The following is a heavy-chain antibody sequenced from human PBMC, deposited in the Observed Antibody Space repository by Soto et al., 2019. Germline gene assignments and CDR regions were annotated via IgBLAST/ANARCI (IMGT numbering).Heavy chain of an antibody. CDR3: VRGVGAGSALGRLDY. D-gene: IGHD6-6*01. J-gene: IGHJ4*02. Sequence: EVQLVESGGGLVQPGGSLRLSCAASGFTFSSYWMDWVRQAPGQGLVWVSRINSDGRTTSYADSVKGRFTISRDSAKNTLYLQMSSLSAEDTAVYYCVRGVGAGSALGRLDYWGQGTLVTVSS. CDR1: GFTFSSYW. CDR2: INSDGRTT. V-gene: IGHV3-74*01.